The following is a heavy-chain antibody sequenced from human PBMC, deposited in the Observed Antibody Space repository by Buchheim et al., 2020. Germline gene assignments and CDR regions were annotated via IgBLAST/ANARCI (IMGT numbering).Heavy chain of an antibody. Sequence: QVQLVESGGGLVEPGRSLRLSCAASGFTFSSYGMHWVRQAPGKGLEWVAVISYDGSNKYYADSVKGRFTISRDNSKNTLYLQMNSLRAEDTAVYYCAKDRSGSYSYWGQGTL. CDR3: AKDRSGSYSY. D-gene: IGHD1-26*01. CDR1: GFTFSSYG. CDR2: ISYDGSNK. J-gene: IGHJ4*02. V-gene: IGHV3-30*18.